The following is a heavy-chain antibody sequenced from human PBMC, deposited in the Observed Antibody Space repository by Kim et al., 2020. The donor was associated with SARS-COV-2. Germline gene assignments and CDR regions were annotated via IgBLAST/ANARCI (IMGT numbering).Heavy chain of an antibody. CDR2: IYSGGST. CDR1: GFTVSSNY. V-gene: IGHV3-53*01. J-gene: IGHJ3*02. Sequence: GGSLRLSCAASGFTVSSNYMSWVRQAPGKGLEWVSVIYSGGSTYYADSVKGRFTISRDNSKNTLYLQMNSLRAEDTAVYYCARDTTMVQGVITDAFDIWGQGTMVTVSS. D-gene: IGHD3-10*01. CDR3: ARDTTMVQGVITDAFDI.